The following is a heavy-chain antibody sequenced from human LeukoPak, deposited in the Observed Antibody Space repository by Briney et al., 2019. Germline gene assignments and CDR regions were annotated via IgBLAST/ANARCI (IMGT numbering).Heavy chain of an antibody. CDR1: GDSFSSNSAA. J-gene: IGHJ4*02. V-gene: IGHV6-1*01. Sequence: SQTLSLTCAISGDSFSSNSAAWNWLRQSPSRGLEWLGRTYYRSKWYNDYAVSVKSRITINPDTSKNQFSLQLNSVTPEDTAVYYCARDGIIAAADFDCWGQGTLVTVSS. CDR3: ARDGIIAAADFDC. CDR2: TYYRSKWYN. D-gene: IGHD6-13*01.